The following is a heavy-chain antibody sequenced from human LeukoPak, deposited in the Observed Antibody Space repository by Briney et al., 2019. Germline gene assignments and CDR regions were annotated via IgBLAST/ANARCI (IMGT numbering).Heavy chain of an antibody. D-gene: IGHD2-15*01. CDR3: ATSLLGATFDT. J-gene: IGHJ3*02. CDR2: LSTDTTYM. CDR1: GFTFSSYE. V-gene: IGHV3-21*01. Sequence: GGSLRLSCAASGFTFSSYEMNWVRQAPGKGLEWVSSLSTDTTYMSYADSVKGRFSISRDNAKQSLYLQMNSLRAEDTAVYYCATSLLGATFDTWGQGTMVTVSS.